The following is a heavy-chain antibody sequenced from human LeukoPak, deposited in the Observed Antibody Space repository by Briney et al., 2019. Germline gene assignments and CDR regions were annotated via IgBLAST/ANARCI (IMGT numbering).Heavy chain of an antibody. CDR2: ISGSGGST. CDR3: ANDHQFRGVIGYFGY. D-gene: IGHD3-10*01. CDR1: GFTFSSYA. V-gene: IGHV3-23*01. Sequence: GGSLRLSCAASGFTFSSYAMSWVRQAPGKGREWVSSISGSGGSTYYADSVKGRFTISRDNSKNTLYLQMNSLRAEDTAVYYCANDHQFRGVIGYFGYWGQGTLVTVSS. J-gene: IGHJ4*02.